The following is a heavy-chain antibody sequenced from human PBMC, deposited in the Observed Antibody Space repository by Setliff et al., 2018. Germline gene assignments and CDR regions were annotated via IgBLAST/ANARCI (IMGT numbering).Heavy chain of an antibody. V-gene: IGHV4-39*07. CDR3: ARGDIAAPRYKLRFSAFDY. CDR1: GGSISSGGYY. D-gene: IGHD6-13*01. CDR2: INHSGST. Sequence: PSETLSLTCTVSGGSISSGGYYWSWIRQHPGKGLEWIGEINHSGSTNYNPSLKSRVTISVDTSKNQFSLKLSSVTAADTAVYYCARGDIAAPRYKLRFSAFDYWGQGTLVTVSS. J-gene: IGHJ4*02.